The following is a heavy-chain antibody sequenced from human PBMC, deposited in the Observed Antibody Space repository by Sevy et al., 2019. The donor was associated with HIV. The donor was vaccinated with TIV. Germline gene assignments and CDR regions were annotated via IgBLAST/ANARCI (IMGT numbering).Heavy chain of an antibody. V-gene: IGHV3-21*06. CDR2: IGRSSSHI. Sequence: GGSLRLSCETSGFTFSSYFINWVRQSPGKGLEWVASIGRSSSHIYYADSVKGRFTISRDNGKNSLYLQMNSLRVDDTAIYYCARDKEGNADGYFDYWGQGALVTVSS. CDR3: ARDKEGNADGYFDY. CDR1: GFTFSSYF. D-gene: IGHD3-22*01. J-gene: IGHJ4*02.